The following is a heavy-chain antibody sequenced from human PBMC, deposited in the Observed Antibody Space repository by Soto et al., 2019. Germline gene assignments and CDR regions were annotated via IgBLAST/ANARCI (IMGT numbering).Heavy chain of an antibody. CDR3: ARHNIGSGWYGGASTGPLKVYYYGMDV. CDR1: GYSFTSYW. D-gene: IGHD6-19*01. V-gene: IGHV5-51*01. CDR2: IYPGDYDT. Sequence: GESLKISCKGSGYSFTSYWIGWVRQMPGKGLEWMGIIYPGDYDTRYSPSFQGQVTISADKSISTAYLQWSSLKASDTAMYYCARHNIGSGWYGGASTGPLKVYYYGMDVWGQGTTVTVSS. J-gene: IGHJ6*02.